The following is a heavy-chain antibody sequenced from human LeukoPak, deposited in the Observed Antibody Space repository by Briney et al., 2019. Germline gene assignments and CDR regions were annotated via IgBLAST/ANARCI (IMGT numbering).Heavy chain of an antibody. D-gene: IGHD6-19*01. CDR2: IYYSGST. Sequence: SQTLSLTCSVSGDSLSSRDYYWSWIRQPPGRGLEWIGYIYYSGSTSYNPSLKSRVTISVDTSKNQFSLKLTSVTAADTAVYYCARHITVTYDAFDLWGRGTMVTVSS. V-gene: IGHV4-30-4*08. CDR3: ARHITVTYDAFDL. J-gene: IGHJ3*01. CDR1: GDSLSSRDYY.